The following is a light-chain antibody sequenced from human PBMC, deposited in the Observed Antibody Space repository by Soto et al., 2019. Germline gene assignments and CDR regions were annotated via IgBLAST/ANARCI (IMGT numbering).Light chain of an antibody. CDR2: LAS. CDR3: QYLKSLPHR. J-gene: IGKJ4*01. V-gene: IGKV1-9*01. Sequence: DIQLTQSPASLSASVGDRVTITCRASQGITSYLAWYQQKPGKAPKLLIYLASTLQSGVPSRFSGSGSGTDFSLSLCSLQPEDGANYYCQYLKSLPHRFGGGTKVVIK. CDR1: QGITSY.